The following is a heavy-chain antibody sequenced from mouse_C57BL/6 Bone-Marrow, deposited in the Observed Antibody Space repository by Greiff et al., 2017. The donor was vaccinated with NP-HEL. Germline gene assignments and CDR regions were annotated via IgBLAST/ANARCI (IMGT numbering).Heavy chain of an antibody. J-gene: IGHJ1*03. CDR3: ARWGGLRRYFDV. Sequence: QVQLQQPGAELVKPGASVKLSCKASGYTFTSYWMHWVKQRPGQGLEWIGMIHPNSGSTNYNEKFKSKATLTVDKSSSTAYMQLSSLTSEDSAVYYCARWGGLRRYFDVWGTGTTVTVSS. CDR2: IHPNSGST. CDR1: GYTFTSYW. V-gene: IGHV1-64*01. D-gene: IGHD2-4*01.